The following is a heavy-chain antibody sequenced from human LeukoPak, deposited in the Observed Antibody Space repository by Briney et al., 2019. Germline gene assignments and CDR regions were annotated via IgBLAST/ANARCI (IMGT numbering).Heavy chain of an antibody. D-gene: IGHD3-22*01. CDR2: IYYSGST. Sequence: SETLSLTCTVSGGSLSSYYWSWIRQPPAKGLEWIGYIYYSGSTNYNPSLKSRVTISVDTSKNQFSLKLSSVTAADTAVYYCARQGYMIALDYWGQGTLVTVSS. V-gene: IGHV4-59*08. CDR1: GGSLSSYY. CDR3: ARQGYMIALDY. J-gene: IGHJ4*02.